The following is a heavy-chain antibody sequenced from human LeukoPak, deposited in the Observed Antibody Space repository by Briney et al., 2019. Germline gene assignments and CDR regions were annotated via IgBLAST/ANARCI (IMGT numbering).Heavy chain of an antibody. Sequence: EASVKVSCKASGYTFTSNSINWVRQAPGQGLEWMGWISTYNGETIYARKVQGRVTMTTDTSTSTAYMELRSLRSDDTAVYYCAKDRWRDGSSSFDNWGQGTLVTVSS. CDR3: AKDRWRDGSSSFDN. D-gene: IGHD6-6*01. CDR1: GYTFTSNS. V-gene: IGHV1-18*01. J-gene: IGHJ4*02. CDR2: ISTYNGET.